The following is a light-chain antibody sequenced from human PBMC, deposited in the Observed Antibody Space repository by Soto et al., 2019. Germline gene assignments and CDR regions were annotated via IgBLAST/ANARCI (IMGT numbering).Light chain of an antibody. Sequence: DIQMTQSPSSLSASVGDRVTINCRASQTISNYLNWYQEKPGKAPKLLIYAASNLQSGVPSRFSGSGSGTEFTITISNVQPEDFATYYCQKTYSTPFTFGPGTKVDI. V-gene: IGKV1-39*01. J-gene: IGKJ3*01. CDR2: AAS. CDR1: QTISNY. CDR3: QKTYSTPFT.